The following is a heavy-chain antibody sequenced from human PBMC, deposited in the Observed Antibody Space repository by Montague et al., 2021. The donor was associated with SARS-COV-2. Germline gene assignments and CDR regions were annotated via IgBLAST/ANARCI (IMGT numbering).Heavy chain of an antibody. Sequence: SLRLSGAASGLTLSHYAMSWVRQAPGKGPECVSGLSGSGGTPYYSDSVKGRFTISRDNSKNTLYLQMNGLRAEDTAVYYCANPKGAFDIWGQGTMVTVSS. CDR1: GLTLSHYA. V-gene: IGHV3-23*01. CDR3: ANPKGAFDI. J-gene: IGHJ3*02. CDR2: LSGSGGTP.